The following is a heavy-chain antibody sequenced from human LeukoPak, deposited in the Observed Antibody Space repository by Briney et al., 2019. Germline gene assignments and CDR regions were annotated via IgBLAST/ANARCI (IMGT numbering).Heavy chain of an antibody. CDR1: GYTFTSYY. J-gene: IGHJ6*03. CDR3: AAICSGGSCYGKYYYYYMDV. D-gene: IGHD2-15*01. CDR2: INPSGGST. Sequence: ASVKVSCKASGYTFTSYYMHWVRQAPGQGLEWMGIINPSGGSTSYAQKFQGRVTMTRDMSTSTVYMELSSLRSEDTAVYYCAAICSGGSCYGKYYYYYMDVWGKGTTVTISS. V-gene: IGHV1-46*01.